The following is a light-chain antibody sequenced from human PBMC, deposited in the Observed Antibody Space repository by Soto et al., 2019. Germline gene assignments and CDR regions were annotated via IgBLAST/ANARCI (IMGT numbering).Light chain of an antibody. CDR3: SSYADTTYV. V-gene: IGLV2-8*01. Sequence: QSALAQPPSASGSPGQSVTISCTGTSSEVGGYNYVSWYQHHPGKAPKLIIYEVTKRPSGVPDRFSGSKSGNTASLSVSGLQAEDEADYYCSSYADTTYVFGTGTKVTVL. CDR2: EVT. J-gene: IGLJ1*01. CDR1: SSEVGGYNY.